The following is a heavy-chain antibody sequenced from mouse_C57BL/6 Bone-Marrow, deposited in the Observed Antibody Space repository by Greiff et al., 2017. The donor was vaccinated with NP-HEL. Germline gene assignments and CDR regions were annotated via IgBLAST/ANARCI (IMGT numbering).Heavy chain of an antibody. CDR1: GYTFTSYW. CDR2: IHPNSGST. Sequence: QVHVKQPGAELVKPGASVKLSCKASGYTFTSYWMHWVKQRPGQGLEWIGMIHPNSGSTNYNEKFKSKATLTVDKSSSTAYMQLSSLTSEDSAVYYCARGTRYFDYWGQGTTLTVSS. D-gene: IGHD3-3*01. J-gene: IGHJ2*01. V-gene: IGHV1-64*01. CDR3: ARGTRYFDY.